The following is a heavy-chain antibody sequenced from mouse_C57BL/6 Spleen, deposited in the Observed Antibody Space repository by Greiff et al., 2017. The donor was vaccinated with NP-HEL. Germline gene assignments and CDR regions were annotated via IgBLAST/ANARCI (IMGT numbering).Heavy chain of an antibody. J-gene: IGHJ4*01. V-gene: IGHV1-80*01. CDR3: ARQAYYAMDY. CDR2: IYPGDGVI. Sequence: QVQLQQSGAELVKPGASVKISCKASGYAFSSYWMNWVKQRPGKGLEWIGQIYPGDGVINYIGKFKGKATLTADKSSSTAYMQLSSLTSEDSAVYFCARQAYYAMDYWGQGTSVTVSS. CDR1: GYAFSSYW. D-gene: IGHD3-2*02.